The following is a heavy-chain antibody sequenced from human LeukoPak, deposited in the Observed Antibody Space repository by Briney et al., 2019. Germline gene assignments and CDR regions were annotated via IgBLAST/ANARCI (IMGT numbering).Heavy chain of an antibody. V-gene: IGHV3-23*01. CDR1: GFTFSNYA. CDR2: ISGNGYNT. Sequence: PGGSLRLSCAASGFTFSNYAMTWVRQAPGKGLEGVSSISGNGYNTYYSDSVKGRFTISRDNSKNTLFLQMNSLRAEDTALYYCAQVSCPGVSCPNYYYGMDVWGQGTTVTVSS. D-gene: IGHD2-8*02. CDR3: AQVSCPGVSCPNYYYGMDV. J-gene: IGHJ6*02.